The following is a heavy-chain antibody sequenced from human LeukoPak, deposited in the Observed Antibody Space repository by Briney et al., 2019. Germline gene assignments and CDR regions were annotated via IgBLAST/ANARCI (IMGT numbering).Heavy chain of an antibody. CDR3: ARAHYYPDY. J-gene: IGHJ4*02. CDR2: ISSNGGST. D-gene: IGHD3-10*01. CDR1: GFTFSNYA. V-gene: IGHV3-64*01. Sequence: PGGSLRLSCAASGFTFSNYAMHWVRQAPGKGLEYVSAISSNGGSTYYANSVKGRFTISRDNSKNTLYLQMGSLRAEDMAVYYCARAHYYPDYWGQGTLVTVSS.